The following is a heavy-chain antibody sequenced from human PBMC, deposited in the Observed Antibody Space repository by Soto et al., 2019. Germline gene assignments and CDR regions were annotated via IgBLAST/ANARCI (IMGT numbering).Heavy chain of an antibody. D-gene: IGHD2-21*01. CDR3: ARLGWGDGDSDY. J-gene: IGHJ4*02. CDR2: ILYSGTT. Sequence: HLQLQESGPGLVKPSETLSLTCSVSGGSIDKSNYFCGWIRQPPGKGLEWIGSILYSGTTSYNSSLKSRVTISVDTSRNQFSLTLTSVTAADTAVYYCARLGWGDGDSDYWGQGTLVTVSS. V-gene: IGHV4-39*01. CDR1: GGSIDKSNYF.